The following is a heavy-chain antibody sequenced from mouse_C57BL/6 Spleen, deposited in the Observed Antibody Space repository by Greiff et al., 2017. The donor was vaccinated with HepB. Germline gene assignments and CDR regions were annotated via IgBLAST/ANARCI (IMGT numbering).Heavy chain of an antibody. CDR1: GFTFSDYY. CDR3: AREDGTTKYAMDY. J-gene: IGHJ4*01. Sequence: EVKLMESEGGLVQPGRSMKLSCTASGFTFSDYYMAWVRQVPEKGLEWVANINYDGSSTYYLDSLKSRFIISRDNAKNILYLQMSSLKSEDTATYYCAREDGTTKYAMDYWGQGTSVTVSS. D-gene: IGHD1-1*01. V-gene: IGHV5-16*01. CDR2: INYDGSST.